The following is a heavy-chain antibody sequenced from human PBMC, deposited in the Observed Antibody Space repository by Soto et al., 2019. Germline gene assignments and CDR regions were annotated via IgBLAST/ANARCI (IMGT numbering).Heavy chain of an antibody. CDR1: GGSFSGYY. Sequence: QVQLEQWGAGLLKPSETLSLTCAVYGGSFSGYYWSWIRQPPGKGLEWIGEIDHSGSTNYNPSLKSQVTISVDTYKNPFSLNLYSVTAADPAVYYCARGRWLRQSFDYWGQGTLVTVSS. J-gene: IGHJ4*02. V-gene: IGHV4-34*02. CDR3: ARGRWLRQSFDY. CDR2: IDHSGST. D-gene: IGHD5-12*01.